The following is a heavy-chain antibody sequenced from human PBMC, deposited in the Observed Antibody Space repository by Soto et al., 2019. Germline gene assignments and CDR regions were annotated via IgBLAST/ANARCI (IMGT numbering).Heavy chain of an antibody. CDR3: ARDRTANSYYYHGMDV. J-gene: IGHJ6*02. V-gene: IGHV3-21*01. CDR1: GFTFSIYS. Sequence: GGSLRRSCAASGFTFSIYSMKWVRQAPGTGLEWVSSISITSNYIYHVESVKGRFTVSRDNAKNSLYLQMNSLRAEDTAVYYCARDRTANSYYYHGMDVWGQGTTVTVSS. CDR2: ISITSNYI. D-gene: IGHD2-21*02.